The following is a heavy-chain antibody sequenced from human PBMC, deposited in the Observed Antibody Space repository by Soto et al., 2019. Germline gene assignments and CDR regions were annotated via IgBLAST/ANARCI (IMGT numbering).Heavy chain of an antibody. J-gene: IGHJ4*02. CDR1: GYTFASYA. CDR3: ASDPPPPAY. CDR2: ISAYNGNT. Sequence: QVQLVQSGAEVKKPGASVKVSCKASGYTFASYAISWMRQAPGQGLEWMGWISAYNGNTNYAQKLQGRVTMTTDTSTSTADMELRSLRSYDTDVYSFASDPPPPAYWGQGTLVTVSS. D-gene: IGHD2-2*01. V-gene: IGHV1-18*01.